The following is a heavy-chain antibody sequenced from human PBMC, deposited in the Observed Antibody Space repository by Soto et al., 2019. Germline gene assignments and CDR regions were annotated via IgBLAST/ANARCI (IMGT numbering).Heavy chain of an antibody. CDR3: ARGLAAGRGDWLGP. V-gene: IGHV6-1*01. Sequence: PSETLSLTCVISGDSVSSNSAAWNWIRQSPSRGLEWLGRTYYRSKWYNDYAVSVRSRITINPDTSKNQFSLQLNSVTPEDTAVYYSARGLAAGRGDWLGPWCQGTPVTVSS. J-gene: IGHJ5*02. CDR1: GDSVSSNSAA. D-gene: IGHD6-13*01. CDR2: TYYRSKWYN.